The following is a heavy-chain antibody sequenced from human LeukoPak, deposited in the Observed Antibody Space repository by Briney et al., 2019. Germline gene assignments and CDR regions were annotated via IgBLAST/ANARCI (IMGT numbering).Heavy chain of an antibody. Sequence: GSSVKVSCNASGVTFSTYAITWVRQAPGQGLEWMGGIIPIFGTTNYAQKFQGRVTITADESTTTAYMELNSLKSEDTAIYYCARGPFHVPTNKEFGDYVLDYQYYYMDVWGKGTTVTISS. J-gene: IGHJ6*03. CDR3: ARGPFHVPTNKEFGDYVLDYQYYYMDV. V-gene: IGHV1-69*01. CDR2: IIPIFGTT. CDR1: GVTFSTYA. D-gene: IGHD4-17*01.